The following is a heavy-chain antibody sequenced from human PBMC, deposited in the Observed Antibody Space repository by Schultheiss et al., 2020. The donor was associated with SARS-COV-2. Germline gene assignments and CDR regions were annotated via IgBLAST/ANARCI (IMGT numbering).Heavy chain of an antibody. CDR2: IYYSGST. CDR1: GGSFSAYY. D-gene: IGHD6-13*01. CDR3: ARSGGYSSSWVDY. Sequence: SQTLSLTCAVYGGSFSAYYWSWIRQPPGKGLEWIGYIYYSGSTNYNPSLKSRVTMSVDTSKNQFSLKLSSVTAADTAVYYCARSGGYSSSWVDYWGQGTLVTVSS. V-gene: IGHV4-59*08. J-gene: IGHJ4*02.